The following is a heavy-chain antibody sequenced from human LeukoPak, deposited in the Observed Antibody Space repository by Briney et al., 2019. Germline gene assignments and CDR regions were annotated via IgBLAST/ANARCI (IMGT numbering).Heavy chain of an antibody. D-gene: IGHD1-14*01. CDR2: INPNSGGT. V-gene: IGHV1-2*02. J-gene: IGHJ4*02. Sequence: ASVKVSCKASGYTFTDYYMHWVRQAPGQGLEWMGWINPNSGGTNYVQKFQGRVTVTRDTSISTVYMELTRLRSDDTAFYYCARDGNFDYWGQGTLVTVSS. CDR3: ARDGNFDY. CDR1: GYTFTDYY.